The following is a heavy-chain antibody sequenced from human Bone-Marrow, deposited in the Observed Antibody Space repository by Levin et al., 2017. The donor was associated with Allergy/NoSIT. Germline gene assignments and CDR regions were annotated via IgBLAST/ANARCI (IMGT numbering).Heavy chain of an antibody. J-gene: IGHJ6*02. CDR1: GFTFSSYG. D-gene: IGHD3-22*01. Sequence: PGGSLRLSCAASGFTFSSYGMHWVRQAPGKGLEWVAVIWYDGSNKYYADSVKGRFTISRDNSKNTLYLQMNSLRAEDTAVYYCARDPGYYYDSSGYYYYYGMDVWGQGTTVTVSS. CDR2: IWYDGSNK. V-gene: IGHV3-33*01. CDR3: ARDPGYYYDSSGYYYYYGMDV.